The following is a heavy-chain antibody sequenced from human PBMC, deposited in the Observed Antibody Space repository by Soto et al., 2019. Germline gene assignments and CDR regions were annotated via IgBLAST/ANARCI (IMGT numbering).Heavy chain of an antibody. V-gene: IGHV3-72*01. CDR1: GLTFSDHY. J-gene: IGHJ4*02. CDR2: IRDRVHSYSP. CDR3: VSLWSVTGSRDY. D-gene: IGHD1-20*01. Sequence: EVQLVESGGGLVQPGGSLRLSCAVSGLTFSDHYMGWVRQAPGKGLDWVGRIRDRVHSYSPEYAASVKGRFTISRDDSRNSLYLQMNSLKMEDTAVFYCVSLWSVTGSRDYWGRGTLVTVSS.